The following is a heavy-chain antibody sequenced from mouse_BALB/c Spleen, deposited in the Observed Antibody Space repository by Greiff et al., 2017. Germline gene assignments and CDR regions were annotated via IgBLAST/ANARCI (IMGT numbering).Heavy chain of an antibody. D-gene: IGHD1-1*01. J-gene: IGHJ1*01. Sequence: VQLKESGPGLVKPSQSLSLTCTVTGYSITSDYAWNWIRQFPGNKLEWMGYISYSGSTSYNPSLKSRISITRDTSKNQFFLQLNSVTTEDTATYYCARYNYGSSPWYFDVWGAGTTVTVSS. CDR2: ISYSGST. CDR3: ARYNYGSSPWYFDV. V-gene: IGHV3-2*02. CDR1: GYSITSDYA.